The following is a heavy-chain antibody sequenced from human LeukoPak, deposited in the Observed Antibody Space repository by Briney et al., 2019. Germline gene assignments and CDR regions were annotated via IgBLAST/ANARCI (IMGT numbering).Heavy chain of an antibody. J-gene: IGHJ1*01. D-gene: IGHD6-6*01. CDR3: ATNVREARHFHY. V-gene: IGHV1-8*03. CDR2: MNPNSGNT. CDR1: GYTFTSYD. Sequence: ASVKDSCKXSGYTFTSYDINWVRQANGQGLEWMGWMNPNSGNTGYAQKFQGRVTITRNTSINTAYMELSSLSSEDTAVYYCATNVREARHFHYWGQGTLVTVSS.